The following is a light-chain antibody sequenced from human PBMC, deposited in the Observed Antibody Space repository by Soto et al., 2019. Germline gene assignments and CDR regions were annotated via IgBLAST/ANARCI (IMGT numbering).Light chain of an antibody. CDR1: QSVSGSY. CDR2: GAS. V-gene: IGKV3-20*01. Sequence: EIVLTQSPGTRSLSPGERATLSCRASQSVSGSYLAWYQQKPGQAPRLLIYGASSRATGIPDRFSGSGSGTDFTLTISRLEPQDFAVYYCQQYGSSPTFGGGTKVEIK. CDR3: QQYGSSPT. J-gene: IGKJ4*01.